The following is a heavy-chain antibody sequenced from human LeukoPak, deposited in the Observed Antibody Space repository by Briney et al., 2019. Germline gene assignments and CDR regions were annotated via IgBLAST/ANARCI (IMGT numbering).Heavy chain of an antibody. V-gene: IGHV4-31*03. CDR2: IYYSGST. CDR3: ARETIAAAGRCNWFDP. Sequence: SSETLSLTCTVSGGSISSGGYYWSWIRQHPGKGLEWIGYIYYSGSTYYNPSLKSRVTISVDTSKNQFSLKLSSVTAADTAVYYCARETIAAAGRCNWFDPWGQGTLVTVSS. J-gene: IGHJ5*02. CDR1: GGSISSGGYY. D-gene: IGHD6-13*01.